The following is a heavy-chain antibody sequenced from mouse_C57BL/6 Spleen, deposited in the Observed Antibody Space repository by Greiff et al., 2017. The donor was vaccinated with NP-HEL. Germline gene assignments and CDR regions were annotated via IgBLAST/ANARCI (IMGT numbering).Heavy chain of an antibody. V-gene: IGHV1-42*01. Sequence: EVQLQQSGPELVKPGASVKISCKASGYSFTGYYMNWVKQSPEKSLEWIGEINPSTGGTTYNQKFKAKATLTVDKSSSTAYMQLKSLTSEDSAVYYCARSRTTVVATGYFDVRGTGTTVTVSS. CDR3: ARSRTTVVATGYFDV. CDR1: GYSFTGYY. D-gene: IGHD1-1*01. CDR2: INPSTGGT. J-gene: IGHJ1*03.